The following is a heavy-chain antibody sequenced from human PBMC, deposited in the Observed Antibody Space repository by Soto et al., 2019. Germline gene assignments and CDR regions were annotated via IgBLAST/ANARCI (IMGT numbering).Heavy chain of an antibody. CDR2: IYPGDSDT. J-gene: IGHJ4*02. CDR1: GYSFTSYW. Sequence: GESLKISCKGSGYSFTSYWIGWVRQMPGKGLEWMGIIYPGDSDTRYSPSFQGQVTISADKSISTAYLQWSSLKASDTAMYYCARQFGYYDSSGYYFPFDYWGQGTLVTVSS. CDR3: ARQFGYYDSSGYYFPFDY. D-gene: IGHD3-22*01. V-gene: IGHV5-51*01.